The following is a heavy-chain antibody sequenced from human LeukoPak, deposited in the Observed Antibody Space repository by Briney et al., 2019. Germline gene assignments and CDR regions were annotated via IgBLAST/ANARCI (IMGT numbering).Heavy chain of an antibody. CDR3: ANLLCGGDCNNWFDP. CDR1: GFTFSTYS. CDR2: ISSSSSYI. J-gene: IGHJ5*02. D-gene: IGHD2-21*01. Sequence: PGGSLRLSCAASGFTFSTYSMNWVRQAPGKGLEGVSSISSSSSYIYYADSVKGRFTISRDNAKNSLYLQMNSLRAEDTAVYYCANLLCGGDCNNWFDPWGQGTLVTVSS. V-gene: IGHV3-21*01.